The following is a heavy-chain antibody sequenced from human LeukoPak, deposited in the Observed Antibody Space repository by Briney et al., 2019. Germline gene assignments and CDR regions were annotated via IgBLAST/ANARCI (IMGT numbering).Heavy chain of an antibody. CDR2: ISYDGSNK. V-gene: IGHV3-30-3*01. Sequence: GGSLRLSCAASGFTFSSYAMHWVRQAPGKGLEWVAVISYDGSNKYYADSVKGRFTISRGNAKNSLYLQMNSLRAEDTAVYYCARDPPGAVAFDYWGQGTLVTVSS. J-gene: IGHJ4*02. CDR3: ARDPPGAVAFDY. CDR1: GFTFSSYA. D-gene: IGHD6-19*01.